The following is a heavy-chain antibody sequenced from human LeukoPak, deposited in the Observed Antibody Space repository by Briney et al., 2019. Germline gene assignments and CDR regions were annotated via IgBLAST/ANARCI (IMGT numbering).Heavy chain of an antibody. Sequence: SETLSLTCAVYGGSFSGYYWSWIRQPPGKGLEWIGEINHSGSTNYNPSLKSRDTISVDTSKNQFSLNLSSVTAADTAVYYCARGRPVFDYWGQGTLVTVSS. J-gene: IGHJ4*02. CDR3: ARGRPVFDY. V-gene: IGHV4-34*01. CDR1: GGSFSGYY. CDR2: INHSGST.